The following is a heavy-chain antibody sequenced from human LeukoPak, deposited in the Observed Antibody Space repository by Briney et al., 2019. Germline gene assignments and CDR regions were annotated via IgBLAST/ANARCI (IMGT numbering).Heavy chain of an antibody. CDR2: IYYSGST. Sequence: SETLSLTCNVSGGPINSNIYYWAWVRQPPGKGLEWIGSIYYSGSTYYNPSLKSRITISVDTFRSQVSLKMRSVTAADTAVYYCARVLLCFGDFSVKAFDIWGQGTMVTVSS. V-gene: IGHV4-39*01. CDR3: ARVLLCFGDFSVKAFDI. CDR1: GGPINSNIYY. D-gene: IGHD3-10*01. J-gene: IGHJ3*02.